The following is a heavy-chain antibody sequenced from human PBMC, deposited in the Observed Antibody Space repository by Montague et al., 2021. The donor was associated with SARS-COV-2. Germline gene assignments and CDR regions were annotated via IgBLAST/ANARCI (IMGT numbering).Heavy chain of an antibody. J-gene: IGHJ6*03. V-gene: IGHV4-34*01. CDR1: GGSSRDYY. CDR2: IFHDGFT. CDR3: ARGQPAAVTFYGIWSGQRDYYYYMDV. D-gene: IGHD3-3*01. Sequence: SETLSLTCAVYGGSSRDYYWSWIRQPPGKGLEWIGEIFHDGFTKYNPSLTSRVTISLDASKSQFSLKLSSVTAADTAVYYCARGQPAAVTFYGIWSGQRDYYYYMDVWAKGTTVTVSS.